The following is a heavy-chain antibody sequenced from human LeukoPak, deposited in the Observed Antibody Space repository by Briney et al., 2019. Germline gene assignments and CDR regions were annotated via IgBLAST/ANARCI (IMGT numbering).Heavy chain of an antibody. J-gene: IGHJ4*02. D-gene: IGHD1-26*01. V-gene: IGHV3-48*03. Sequence: GGSLRLSCVASGFTFSSYEMNWVRLAPGKGLEWILYINDRGRTIYSADSVKGRFTISRDNVKNSLYLQMNSLRADDTAVYYCARSLGGNYGPAYSFDYWGQGTLVTVSS. CDR3: ARSLGGNYGPAYSFDY. CDR2: INDRGRTI. CDR1: GFTFSSYE.